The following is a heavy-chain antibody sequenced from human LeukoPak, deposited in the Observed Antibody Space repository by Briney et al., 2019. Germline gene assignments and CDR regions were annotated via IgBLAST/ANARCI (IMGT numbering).Heavy chain of an antibody. CDR2: ISGSSSTI. V-gene: IGHV3-48*01. J-gene: IGHJ6*02. CDR3: ARVFKEIVVVYTGTAYYYGMDV. CDR1: GFTFSSYS. D-gene: IGHD2-15*01. Sequence: GGSLRLSCAASGFTFSSYSMNWVRQAPGKGLEWVSYISGSSSTIYYADSVKGRFTISRDNAKNSLYLQMNSLRAEDTAVYYCARVFKEIVVVYTGTAYYYGMDVWGQGTLVTVSS.